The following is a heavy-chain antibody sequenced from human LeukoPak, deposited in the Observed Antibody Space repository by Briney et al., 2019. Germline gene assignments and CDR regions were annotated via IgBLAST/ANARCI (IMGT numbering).Heavy chain of an antibody. D-gene: IGHD2-2*01. Sequence: PGGSLRLSCAASGFTFSSYAMSWVRQAPGKGLEWDSAISGSGGSTYYADSVKGRFTISRDNSKNTLYLQMNSLRAEDTAVYYCAKSVWYQLLPFDYWGQGTLVTVSS. CDR1: GFTFSSYA. CDR3: AKSVWYQLLPFDY. CDR2: ISGSGGST. J-gene: IGHJ4*02. V-gene: IGHV3-23*01.